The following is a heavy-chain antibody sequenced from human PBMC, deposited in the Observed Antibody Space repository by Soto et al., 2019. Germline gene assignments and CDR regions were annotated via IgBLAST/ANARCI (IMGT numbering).Heavy chain of an antibody. V-gene: IGHV1-8*01. CDR3: ARRAPNSSPLELWFDP. J-gene: IGHJ5*02. Sequence: ASVKVSCKASGYTFTSYDINWVRQATGQGLEWMGWMNPNSGNTGYAQKFQGRVTMTRNTSISTAYMELSSLRSEDTAVYYCARRAPNSSPLELWFDPWGQGTLVTVSS. D-gene: IGHD6-19*01. CDR1: GYTFTSYD. CDR2: MNPNSGNT.